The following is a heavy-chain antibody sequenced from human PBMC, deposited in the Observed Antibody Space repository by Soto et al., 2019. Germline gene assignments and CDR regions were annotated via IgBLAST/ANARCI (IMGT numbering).Heavy chain of an antibody. D-gene: IGHD6-13*01. Sequence: ASVKFSCKASGGTFSSYAISWVRQAPGQGLEWMGGIIPIFGTANYAQKFQGRVTITADESTSTAYMELSSLRSEDTAVYYCARDGGSSSWFDYWGQGTLVTVSS. J-gene: IGHJ4*02. CDR3: ARDGGSSSWFDY. CDR1: GGTFSSYA. CDR2: IIPIFGTA. V-gene: IGHV1-69*13.